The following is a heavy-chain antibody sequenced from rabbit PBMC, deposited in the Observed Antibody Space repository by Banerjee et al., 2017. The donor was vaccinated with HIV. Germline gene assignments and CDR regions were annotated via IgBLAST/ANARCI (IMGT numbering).Heavy chain of an antibody. Sequence: QSLEESGGDLVKPGASLTLTCTASGFSFSSSYYMCWVRQAPGKGLEWIACIYAGSSGSTYYASWAKGRFTISKTSSTTVTLQMTSLTAVDTATYFCARGHANSGGAYGLGGQGTLVTVS. D-gene: IGHD1-1*01. CDR3: ARGHANSGGAYGL. CDR2: IYAGSSGST. J-gene: IGHJ3*01. CDR1: GFSFSSSYY. V-gene: IGHV1S40*01.